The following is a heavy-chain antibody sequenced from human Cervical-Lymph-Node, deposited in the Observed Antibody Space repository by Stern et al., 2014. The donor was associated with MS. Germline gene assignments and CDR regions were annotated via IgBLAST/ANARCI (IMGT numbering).Heavy chain of an antibody. Sequence: QVQLQESGPGLVKPSGTLSLTCTVSGGSIDGSDWWSWVRQPPGQGLEWIGEIYHPGSTNYTPSLKSRFSMSVDKSKNQFSLNLTSVTASNTAVYYCARAGLSDYWGQGTLVTVSS. CDR1: GGSIDGSDW. CDR3: ARAGLSDY. V-gene: IGHV4-4*02. D-gene: IGHD2/OR15-2a*01. CDR2: IYHPGST. J-gene: IGHJ4*02.